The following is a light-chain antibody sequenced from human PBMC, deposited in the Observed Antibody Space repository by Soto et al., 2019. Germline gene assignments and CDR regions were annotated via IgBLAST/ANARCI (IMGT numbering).Light chain of an antibody. V-gene: IGKV2-28*01. CDR2: LGS. J-gene: IGKJ4*01. Sequence: DIVMTQSPLSLPVTPGEPASISCRSSQSLLHSDGYNYLDWYLQKPGQSPQLLIYLGSNRASGVXDXXSGSGSGTDFTLKISRVGAEDVGVYYCMQALQTAFTFGGGTKVEIK. CDR1: QSLLHSDGYNY. CDR3: MQALQTAFT.